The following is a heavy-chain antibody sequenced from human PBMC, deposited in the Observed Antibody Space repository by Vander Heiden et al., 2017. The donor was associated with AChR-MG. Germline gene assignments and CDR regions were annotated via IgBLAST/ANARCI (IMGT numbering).Heavy chain of an antibody. Sequence: EVQLVESGGGVVQPGGSLRLPCAASGFTFSSSDMHWVRQATGKGLEWVSAIGTAGDTYYPGSVKGRFTISRENAKNSLYLQMNSLRAGDTAVYYCARGPKGRIRNPGKYYYYMDVWGKGTTVTVSS. CDR2: IGTAGDT. CDR1: GFTFSSSD. V-gene: IGHV3-13*01. D-gene: IGHD3-10*01. J-gene: IGHJ6*03. CDR3: ARGPKGRIRNPGKYYYYMDV.